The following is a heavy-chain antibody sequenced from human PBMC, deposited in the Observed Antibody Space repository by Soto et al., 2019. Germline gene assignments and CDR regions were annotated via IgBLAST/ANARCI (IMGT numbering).Heavy chain of an antibody. D-gene: IGHD3-16*01. J-gene: IGHJ4*02. CDR3: ASALGEQLALSY. Sequence: SETLSLTCSVSGDSIRNLYWSWIRQPLGKGLEWIGYIYYSGSTYYNPSLKSRVTISVDTSKNQFSLKLSSVTAADTAVYYCASALGEQLALSYWGQGTLVTVSS. V-gene: IGHV4-59*06. CDR2: IYYSGST. CDR1: GDSIRNLY.